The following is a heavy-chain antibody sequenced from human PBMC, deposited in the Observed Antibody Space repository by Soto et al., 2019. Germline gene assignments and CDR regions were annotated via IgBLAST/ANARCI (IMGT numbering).Heavy chain of an antibody. V-gene: IGHV3-23*01. CDR2: ILVDGRT. J-gene: IGHJ3*01. Sequence: PGGSLRLSCAASGFPCGSYDMTWVRQAPGKGLEWVSTILVDGRTFYVDSVKGRFTISRDNSRNTVYLQMNSLTAGDTALYYCAKATATGGGAFDFCGHGTMVTVS. D-gene: IGHD2-8*02. CDR3: AKATATGGGAFDF. CDR1: GFPCGSYD.